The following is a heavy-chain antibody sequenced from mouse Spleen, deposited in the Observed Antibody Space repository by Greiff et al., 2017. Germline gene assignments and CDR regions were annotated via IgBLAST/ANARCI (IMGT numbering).Heavy chain of an antibody. D-gene: IGHD1-1*01. CDR1: GYAFSSSW. CDR2: IYPGDGDT. J-gene: IGHJ4*01. V-gene: IGHV1-82*01. CDR3: ARFDTTVVARGMDY. Sequence: QVQLQQSGPELVKPGASVKISCKASGYAFSSSWMNWVKQRPGKGLEWIGRIYPGDGDTNYNGKFKGKATLTADKSSSTAYMQLSSLTSEDSAVYYCARFDTTVVARGMDYWGQGTSVTVSS.